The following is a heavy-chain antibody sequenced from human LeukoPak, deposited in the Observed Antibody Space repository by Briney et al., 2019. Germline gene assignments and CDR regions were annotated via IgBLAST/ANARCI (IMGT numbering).Heavy chain of an antibody. J-gene: IGHJ5*02. Sequence: ASVKVSCKVSGYTFTDYYMHWVQQAPGKGLEWMGLVDPEDGETIYAEKFQGRVTITADTSTDTAYMELSSLRSEDTAVYYCAKVDIVATIRGWFDPWGQGTLVTVSS. CDR2: VDPEDGET. D-gene: IGHD5-12*01. CDR1: GYTFTDYY. V-gene: IGHV1-69-2*01. CDR3: AKVDIVATIRGWFDP.